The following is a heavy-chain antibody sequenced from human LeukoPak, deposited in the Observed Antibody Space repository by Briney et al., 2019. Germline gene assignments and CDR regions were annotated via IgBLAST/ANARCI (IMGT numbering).Heavy chain of an antibody. CDR3: ARGGFWSYYYGMDV. V-gene: IGHV3-74*01. CDR1: GLTFSSYW. CDR2: TNSDGSST. J-gene: IGHJ6*02. Sequence: GGSLRLSCAVSGLTFSSYWMHWVRQAPGKGLVWVSRTNSDGSSTSYADSVKGRFTISRDNAKNTLYLQMNSLRAEDTAVYYCARGGFWSYYYGMDVWGQGTTVTVSS. D-gene: IGHD3-3*01.